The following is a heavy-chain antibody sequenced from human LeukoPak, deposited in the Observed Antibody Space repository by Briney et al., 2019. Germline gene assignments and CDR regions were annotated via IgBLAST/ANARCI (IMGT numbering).Heavy chain of an antibody. CDR2: MNPNSGNT. V-gene: IGHV1-8*02. CDR1: GYTFTNYY. D-gene: IGHD3-22*01. CDR3: ARGSYYYDNSGSDY. Sequence: GASVKVSCKASGYTFTNYYIHWVRQATGQGLEWMGWMNPNSGNTGYAQKFQGRVTMTRNTSISTAYMELSSLRSEDTAVYYCARGSYYYDNSGSDYWGQGTLVTVSS. J-gene: IGHJ4*02.